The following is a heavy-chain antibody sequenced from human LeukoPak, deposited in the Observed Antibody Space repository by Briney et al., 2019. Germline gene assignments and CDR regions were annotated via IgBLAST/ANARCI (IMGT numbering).Heavy chain of an antibody. Sequence: ASVKVSCKASGYTFTNYGITWMRQAPGQGLEWMGWISAHDGTRNYALKHEDRVTMTTDTSTSTAYMELRGLRSDDTAVYYCARRSTLYSSGRFYFDYWGQGTLVTVSS. CDR3: ARRSTLYSSGRFYFDY. V-gene: IGHV1-18*01. D-gene: IGHD6-19*01. CDR1: GYTFTNYG. CDR2: ISAHDGTR. J-gene: IGHJ4*02.